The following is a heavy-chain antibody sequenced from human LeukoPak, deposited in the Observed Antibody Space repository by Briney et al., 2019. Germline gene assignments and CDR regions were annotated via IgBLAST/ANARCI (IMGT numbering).Heavy chain of an antibody. D-gene: IGHD3-3*01. J-gene: IGHJ6*03. CDR2: MNSNSGNT. CDR1: VYTFTSYD. CDR3: ARVSVLRFLEWLHYYMDV. V-gene: IGHV1-8*03. Sequence: ASVKVSCKASVYTFTSYDINWVRQATGQGLEGMGWMNSNSGNTGYAQKFQGRVNITSNTSISTAYMELSSLRSEDTAVYYCARVSVLRFLEWLHYYMDVWGKGTTVTVSS.